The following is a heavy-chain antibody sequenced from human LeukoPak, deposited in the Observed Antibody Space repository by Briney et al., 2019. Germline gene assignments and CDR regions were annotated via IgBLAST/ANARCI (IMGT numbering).Heavy chain of an antibody. D-gene: IGHD3-3*01. J-gene: IGHJ4*02. V-gene: IGHV3-48*04. CDR2: ISSSSSTI. Sequence: PGGSLRLSCAASGFSFSSYSMNWVRQAPGKGLEWVSYISSSSSTIYYADSVKGRFTISRHNAKDSLYLQMNSLRAEDTAVYYCGRDGGFWSVGNFDYWGEGTLVTVSS. CDR3: GRDGGFWSVGNFDY. CDR1: GFSFSSYS.